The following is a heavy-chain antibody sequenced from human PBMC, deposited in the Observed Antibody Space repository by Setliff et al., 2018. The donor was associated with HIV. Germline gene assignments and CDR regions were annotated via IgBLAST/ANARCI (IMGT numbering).Heavy chain of an antibody. Sequence: ASVKVSCKAAGYSFNRYGITWVRQAPGQGLEWMGWVSAYNGNTNYAQKFQGRGTMTTDTSTNTGYMELRSLRSADTAVYYCARAAGAKWPIDSWGQGTLVTVSS. J-gene: IGHJ4*02. V-gene: IGHV1-18*01. CDR3: ARAAGAKWPIDS. D-gene: IGHD5-12*01. CDR2: VSAYNGNT. CDR1: GYSFNRYG.